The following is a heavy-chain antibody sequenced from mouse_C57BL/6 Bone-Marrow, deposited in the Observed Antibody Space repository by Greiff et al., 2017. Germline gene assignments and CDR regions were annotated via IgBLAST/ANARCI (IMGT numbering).Heavy chain of an antibody. J-gene: IGHJ4*01. V-gene: IGHV1-61*01. Sequence: VQLQQPGAELVRPGSSVKLSCKASGYTFTSYWMDWVKQRPGQGLEWIGNIYPSDSETHYNQKFKDKATLTVDKSSSTAYMQLSSLTSEDSAVYSCARRGYYYGSSYEAMDYWGQGTSVTVSS. D-gene: IGHD1-1*01. CDR2: IYPSDSET. CDR1: GYTFTSYW. CDR3: ARRGYYYGSSYEAMDY.